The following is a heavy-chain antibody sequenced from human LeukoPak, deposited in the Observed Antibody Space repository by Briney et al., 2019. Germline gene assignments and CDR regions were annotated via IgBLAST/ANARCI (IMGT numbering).Heavy chain of an antibody. D-gene: IGHD3-22*01. CDR1: GGSFSGYY. Sequence: SETLSLTCAVYGGSFSGYYWSWIRQPPGKGLEWIGEINHSGSTNYNPSLKSRVTTSVDTSKNQFSLKLSSVTAADTAVYYCARARDSSGHFDYWGQGTLVTVSS. CDR2: INHSGST. CDR3: ARARDSSGHFDY. J-gene: IGHJ4*02. V-gene: IGHV4-34*01.